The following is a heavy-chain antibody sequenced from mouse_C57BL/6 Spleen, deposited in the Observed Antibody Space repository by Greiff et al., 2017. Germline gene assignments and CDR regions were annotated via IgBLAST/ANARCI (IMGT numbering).Heavy chain of an antibody. V-gene: IGHV1-82*01. Sequence: QVQLKQSGPALVKPGASVKISCKASGYAFSSSWMNWVKQRPGKGLEWIGRIYPGDGDTNYTGKFKGQATLTADKSSSTAYMQLSILTYENAAVYCGARPDDYYGSSPYFDSWSQGTTLTVSS. CDR1: GYAFSSSW. CDR2: IYPGDGDT. D-gene: IGHD1-1*01. J-gene: IGHJ2*01. CDR3: ARPDDYYGSSPYFDS.